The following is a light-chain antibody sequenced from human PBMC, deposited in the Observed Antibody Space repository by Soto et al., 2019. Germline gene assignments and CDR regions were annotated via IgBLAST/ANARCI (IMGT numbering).Light chain of an antibody. CDR3: QQYGSSPRT. J-gene: IGKJ1*01. V-gene: IGKV3-20*01. CDR2: GAS. CDR1: QSVSSSY. Sequence: EIVLTQSPGTLSLSPGERATLSCRASQSVSSSYLAWYQQKPGQAPRLLIYGASSRATGIPDRFSGSGSGTDFTLTISRPEPEDFAVYYCQQYGSSPRTFGKGTKVDIK.